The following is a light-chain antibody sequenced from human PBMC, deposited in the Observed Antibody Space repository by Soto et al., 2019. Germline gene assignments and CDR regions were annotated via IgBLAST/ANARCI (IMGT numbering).Light chain of an antibody. Sequence: IVLTQSPGTLSLSPGESATLSCRASQSVGSSYLAWYQQKPGQAPRLLIYGASSRATGIPDRFSGSGSGTDFALTISRLEPEDFAVYYCHQYGSSRRTFGQGTKVEIK. J-gene: IGKJ1*01. V-gene: IGKV3-20*01. CDR1: QSVGSSY. CDR3: HQYGSSRRT. CDR2: GAS.